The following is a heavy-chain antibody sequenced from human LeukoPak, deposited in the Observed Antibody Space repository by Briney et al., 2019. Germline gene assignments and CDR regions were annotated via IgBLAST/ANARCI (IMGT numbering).Heavy chain of an antibody. Sequence: SETLSLTCTVSGGSISSSSYYWGWIRQPPGKGLEWIGSIYYSGSTYYNPSLKSRVTISVDTSKNQFSLKLSSVTAADTAVYYCARVPGIDYDYVWGRPGKHFDYWGQGTLVTVSS. CDR1: GGSISSSSYY. V-gene: IGHV4-39*07. D-gene: IGHD3-16*01. J-gene: IGHJ4*02. CDR3: ARVPGIDYDYVWGRPGKHFDY. CDR2: IYYSGST.